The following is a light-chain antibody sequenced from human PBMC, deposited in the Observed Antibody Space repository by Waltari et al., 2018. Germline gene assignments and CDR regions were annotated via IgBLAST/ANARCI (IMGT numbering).Light chain of an antibody. Sequence: NVLTQSPGTLSLSPGDRATLSCRASKSVTTGLLAWYQVKPAQAPRLLIFESSSRATGIPDRFIGSGSGTEFTLTITRLEPEDLGVYYCQQYGSSRATFGQGTKLEIK. CDR2: ESS. V-gene: IGKV3-20*01. J-gene: IGKJ2*01. CDR3: QQYGSSRAT. CDR1: KSVTTGL.